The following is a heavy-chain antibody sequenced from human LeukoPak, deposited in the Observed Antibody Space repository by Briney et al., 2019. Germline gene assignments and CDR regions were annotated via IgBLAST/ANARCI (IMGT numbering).Heavy chain of an antibody. D-gene: IGHD6-6*01. J-gene: IGHJ6*04. CDR2: IIPIFGPA. CDR3: ARDHIAARPGMDV. V-gene: IGHV1-69*05. CDR1: RGTVRSYA. Sequence: SSVNVSCKASRGTVRSYAIIWVRQAPGQGLEWMGGIIPIFGPAKYAQKFKGRVTITTDESKSTAYMELSSLTSEDTAVYYCARDHIAARPGMDVWGKGTTVSVSS.